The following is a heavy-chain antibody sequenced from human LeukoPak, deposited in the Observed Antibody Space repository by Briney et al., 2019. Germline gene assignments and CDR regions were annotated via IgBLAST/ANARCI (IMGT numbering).Heavy chain of an antibody. J-gene: IGHJ4*02. CDR2: FSGSGGST. D-gene: IGHD3-22*01. CDR1: GFTFNSYG. V-gene: IGHV3-23*01. Sequence: GAPQRLSCAASGFTFNSYGVSWLRQARGRGLEWVSAFSGSGGSTYYADSVKGRFTISRDNSKNTLYLQMNSLRAEDTAVDYCARAHYYDSSGYPLPLDYWGQGTLVTVSS. CDR3: ARAHYYDSSGYPLPLDY.